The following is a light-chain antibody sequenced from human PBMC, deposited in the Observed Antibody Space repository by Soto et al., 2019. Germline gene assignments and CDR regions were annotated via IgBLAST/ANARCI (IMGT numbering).Light chain of an antibody. CDR1: QSISTW. CDR2: KAS. V-gene: IGKV1-5*03. CDR3: QQFGAGSPWT. Sequence: DIQATQSPSTLSASVGDRVTITCRASQSISTWLAWFQQKPGKAPKVLISKASTLESGVPSRFSGDGSGTEFTLTISSLQTDDLATYYCQQFGAGSPWTFGQGTKVEIK. J-gene: IGKJ1*01.